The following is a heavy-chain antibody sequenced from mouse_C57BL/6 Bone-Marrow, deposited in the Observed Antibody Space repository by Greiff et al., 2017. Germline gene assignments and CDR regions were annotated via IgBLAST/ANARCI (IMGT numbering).Heavy chain of an antibody. Sequence: QVHVKQSGAELVKPGASVKMSCKASGYTFTSYWITWVKQRPGQGLEWIGDIYPGSGSTNYNEKFKSKATLTVDTSSSTAYMQLSSLTSEDSAVYYCADGYYFAYWGQGTLVTVSA. CDR3: ADGYYFAY. CDR1: GYTFTSYW. D-gene: IGHD2-3*01. V-gene: IGHV1-55*01. CDR2: IYPGSGST. J-gene: IGHJ3*01.